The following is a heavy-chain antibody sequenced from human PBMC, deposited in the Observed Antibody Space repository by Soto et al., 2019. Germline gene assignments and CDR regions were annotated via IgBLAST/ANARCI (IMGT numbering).Heavy chain of an antibody. CDR3: VVVAASGMDV. Sequence: GGSLSHSCAASGFTFSSYAMSWVRQAPGKGLGWVSAISGSGGSTYYADSVKGRFTISRDNSKNTLYLQMNSLRAEDTAVYYGVVVAASGMDVWGQGTTVTVSS. CDR2: ISGSGGST. CDR1: GFTFSSYA. V-gene: IGHV3-23*01. D-gene: IGHD2-15*01. J-gene: IGHJ6*02.